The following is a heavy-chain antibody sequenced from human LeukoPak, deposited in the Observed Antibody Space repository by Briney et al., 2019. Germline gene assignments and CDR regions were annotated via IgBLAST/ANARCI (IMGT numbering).Heavy chain of an antibody. J-gene: IGHJ6*02. D-gene: IGHD3-16*01. CDR2: IYYSGST. CDR1: GGSISSYY. V-gene: IGHV4-59*01. Sequence: SETLSLTCTVSGGSISSYYWSWIRQPPGKGLEWIGYIYYSGSTNYNPSLKSRVSISGNASKNQFSLKLSSVTAADTAVYSCARVPSYVHYSYGMDVWGHGTTVTVSS. CDR3: ARVPSYVHYSYGMDV.